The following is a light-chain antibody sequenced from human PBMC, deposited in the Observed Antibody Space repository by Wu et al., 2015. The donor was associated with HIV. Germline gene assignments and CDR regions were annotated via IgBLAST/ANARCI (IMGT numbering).Light chain of an antibody. CDR3: QQLNSFPLT. CDR1: QDIFTY. J-gene: IGKJ5*01. V-gene: IGKV1-13*02. Sequence: AIQLTQSPSSLSASIGDRVNITCRASQDIFTYLAWYQQTPGKAPRVLIYDASTLQRGVSSRFSGSGSGTDFTLTISGLQREDFAIYFCQQLNSFPLTFGLGSRL. CDR2: DAS.